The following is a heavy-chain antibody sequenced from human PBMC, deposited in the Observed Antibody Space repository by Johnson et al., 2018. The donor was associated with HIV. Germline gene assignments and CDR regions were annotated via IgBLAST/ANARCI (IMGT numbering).Heavy chain of an antibody. CDR2: IDWNGRRT. V-gene: IGHV3-20*04. CDR1: GFSFDDFA. D-gene: IGHD1-26*01. CDR3: VRRDGGSVSFDL. Sequence: VQLVESGGGLVRPGESLRLSCVASGFSFDDFAVSWVRQVPGKGLEWVSGIDWNGRRTAYADSVKGRFTISRDNDRNSLYLQVNNLRAEDTALYFCVRRDGGSVSFDLWGQGTMVIVSS. J-gene: IGHJ3*01.